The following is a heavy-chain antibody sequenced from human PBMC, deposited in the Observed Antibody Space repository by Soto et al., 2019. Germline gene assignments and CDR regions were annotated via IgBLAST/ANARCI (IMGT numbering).Heavy chain of an antibody. CDR1: GFTGSGYW. CDR3: ARSQSGYYYYYYYGMDV. Sequence: PGGSLRLSCAVSGFTGSGYWMGWVRRAPGEGLEWVANIKQDGSEKYYVDSVKGRFTISRDNAKNSLYLQMNSLRAEDTAVYYCARSQSGYYYYYYYGMDVWGQGTTVTVSS. J-gene: IGHJ6*02. V-gene: IGHV3-7*02. D-gene: IGHD3-22*01. CDR2: IKQDGSEK.